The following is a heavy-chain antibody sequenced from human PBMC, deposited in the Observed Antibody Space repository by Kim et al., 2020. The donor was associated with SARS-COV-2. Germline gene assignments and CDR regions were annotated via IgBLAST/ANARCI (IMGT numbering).Heavy chain of an antibody. V-gene: IGHV3-30-3*01. CDR3: ASRPQPTNDY. Sequence: GRSLRLSCAASGFTFSSYAMHWVRQAPGKGLEWVAVISYDGSNKYYADSVKGRFTISRDNSKNTLYLQMNSLRAEDTAVYYCASRPQPTNDYWGQGTLVTVSS. CDR1: GFTFSSYA. J-gene: IGHJ4*02. CDR2: ISYDGSNK.